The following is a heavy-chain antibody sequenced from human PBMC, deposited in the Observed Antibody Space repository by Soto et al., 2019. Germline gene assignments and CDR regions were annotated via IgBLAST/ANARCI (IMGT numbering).Heavy chain of an antibody. CDR2: INPNGGAT. Sequence: QVQLVQSGAEVRKPGASVKVSCKTSGDSFNAYYLHRVRQAPGQGLEWLGWINPNGGATKYAQKFRGRVAMTRDTSIRTAYMELTSLRSDDTAIYFCARESGGATATLDYYYFYMDVWGQGTTVTVSS. J-gene: IGHJ6*03. CDR1: GDSFNAYY. V-gene: IGHV1-2*02. D-gene: IGHD5-12*01. CDR3: ARESGGATATLDYYYFYMDV.